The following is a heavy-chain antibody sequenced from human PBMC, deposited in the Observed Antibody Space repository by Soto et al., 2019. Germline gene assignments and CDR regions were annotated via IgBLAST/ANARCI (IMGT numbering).Heavy chain of an antibody. V-gene: IGHV4-59*01. D-gene: IGHD2-15*01. CDR2: IYYSGST. J-gene: IGHJ3*02. CDR1: GGSISSYY. Sequence: SETLSLTCTVSGGSISSYYWSWIRQPPGKGLEWIGYIYYSGSTNYNPSLKSRVTISVNTSKNQFSLKLSSVTAADTAVYYCATVLVGQPTRHDAFDIWGQGTMVTVS. CDR3: ATVLVGQPTRHDAFDI.